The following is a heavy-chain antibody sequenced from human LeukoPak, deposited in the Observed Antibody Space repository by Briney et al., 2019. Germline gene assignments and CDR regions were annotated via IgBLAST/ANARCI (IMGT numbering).Heavy chain of an antibody. CDR3: ARGPERTRVGTRYYYDMDV. Sequence: GVLRLSCSASGFTFSNFAMEWVRQAPGKGLEYVSAISSNGGSTYYADSVKGRFTISRDNSKNTLYLQMSSLIAEDTAVYYCARGPERTRVGTRYYYDMDVWGQGTTVTVSS. CDR1: GFTFSNFA. J-gene: IGHJ6*02. V-gene: IGHV3-64D*06. D-gene: IGHD2-8*01. CDR2: ISSNGGST.